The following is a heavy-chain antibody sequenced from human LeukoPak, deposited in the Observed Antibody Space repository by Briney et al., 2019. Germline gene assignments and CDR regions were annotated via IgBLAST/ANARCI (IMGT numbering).Heavy chain of an antibody. J-gene: IGHJ6*03. CDR1: GFTFSSYG. CDR3: ARITLMVRGVILPPYYYYYMDV. Sequence: GSLRLSCAASGFTFSSYGMHWVRQAPGKGLEWVSYISSSGSTIYYADSVKGRFTISRDNAKNSLYLQMNSLRAEDTAVYYCARITLMVRGVILPPYYYYYMDVWGKGTTVTVSS. D-gene: IGHD3-10*01. CDR2: ISSSGSTI. V-gene: IGHV3-48*04.